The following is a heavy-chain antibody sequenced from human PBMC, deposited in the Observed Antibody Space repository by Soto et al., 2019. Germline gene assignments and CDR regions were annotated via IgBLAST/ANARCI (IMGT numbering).Heavy chain of an antibody. CDR3: ARAHYDSDAFDF. CDR2: ISPGGGTT. J-gene: IGHJ3*01. Sequence: VQLVQSGAEVKKPGASVKISCKASGYTFTTNFIHWIRQAPGQGLEWVGIISPGGGTTVYAQKFQGRVTMTSDKSTNTVYMELRNLRSEDTAVFYCARAHYDSDAFDFWGQGTMVIVSS. CDR1: GYTFTTNF. D-gene: IGHD3-22*01. V-gene: IGHV1-46*03.